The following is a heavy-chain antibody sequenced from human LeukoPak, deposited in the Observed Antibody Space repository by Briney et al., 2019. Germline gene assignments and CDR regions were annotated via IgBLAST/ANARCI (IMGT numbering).Heavy chain of an antibody. V-gene: IGHV4-39*01. CDR1: GDSISSSSYC. Sequence: SETLSLTCTVSGDSISSSSYCWDWIRQPPGKGLEWIGNIYNSANTHYNPSLKTRITMSVDTSKNQFSLKLNSVTAADTGIYYCAKHSRSAYTGYENAFDIWGQGTMVTVSS. J-gene: IGHJ3*02. D-gene: IGHD5-12*01. CDR3: AKHSRSAYTGYENAFDI. CDR2: IYNSANT.